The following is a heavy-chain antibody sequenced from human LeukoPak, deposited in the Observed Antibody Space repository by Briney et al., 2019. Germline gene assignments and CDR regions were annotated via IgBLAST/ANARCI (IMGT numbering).Heavy chain of an antibody. V-gene: IGHV4-59*08. Sequence: SETLSLTCTVSGGSISSYYWSWIRQPPGKGLEWIGYIYYSGSTNYNPSLKSRVTISVDTSKNQFSLKLSSVTAADTAVYYCARHLRIHYYYYGLDVWGQGTTVTVSS. CDR2: IYYSGST. J-gene: IGHJ6*02. CDR3: ARHLRIHYYYYGLDV. CDR1: GGSISSYY.